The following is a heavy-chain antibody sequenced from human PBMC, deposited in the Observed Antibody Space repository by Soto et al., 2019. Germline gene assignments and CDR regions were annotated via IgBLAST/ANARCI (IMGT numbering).Heavy chain of an antibody. CDR1: GFTFNTYG. J-gene: IGHJ6*02. D-gene: IGHD3-10*01. Sequence: QVQLVESGGGVVQPGRSLRLSCAASGFTFNTYGMPWVRQAPDKGLEWVAVIWYDGSNKYYADSVKGRFTISRDNSKNTLFLHMDSLRAEDTAVYYCARLQGRFYGSGSYNGIDVWGRGTTVTVSS. V-gene: IGHV3-33*01. CDR3: ARLQGRFYGSGSYNGIDV. CDR2: IWYDGSNK.